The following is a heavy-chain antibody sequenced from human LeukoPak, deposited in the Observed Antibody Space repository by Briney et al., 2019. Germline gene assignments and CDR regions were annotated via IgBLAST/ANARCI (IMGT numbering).Heavy chain of an antibody. D-gene: IGHD3-9*01. Sequence: GGSLRLSCAASGFTFSSHAVTWVRQAPGEGLEWVASITGSGSATYYADSVKGRFTISRDNSKETLYLQMNSLRADDTALYYCAKGMTDPLTGYYILNNVDYWGQGTLVTVSS. CDR3: AKGMTDPLTGYYILNNVDY. J-gene: IGHJ4*02. CDR1: GFTFSSHA. V-gene: IGHV3-23*01. CDR2: ITGSGSAT.